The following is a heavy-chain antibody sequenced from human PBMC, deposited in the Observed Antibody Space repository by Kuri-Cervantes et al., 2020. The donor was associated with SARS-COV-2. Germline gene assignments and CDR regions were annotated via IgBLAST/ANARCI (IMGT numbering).Heavy chain of an antibody. CDR3: ARDEYSGDIVAPDY. D-gene: IGHD2-15*01. Sequence: ETLSLTCAASGFTFSSYWMSWVRQAPGTGLEWVANIKQDGSEKYYVDSVKGRFTISRDNAKNSLYLQMNSLRAEDTAVYYCARDEYSGDIVAPDYWGQGTLVTVSS. CDR2: IKQDGSEK. V-gene: IGHV3-7*04. J-gene: IGHJ4*02. CDR1: GFTFSSYW.